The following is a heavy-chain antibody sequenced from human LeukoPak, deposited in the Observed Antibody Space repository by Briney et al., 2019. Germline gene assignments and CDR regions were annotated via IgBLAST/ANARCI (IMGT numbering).Heavy chain of an antibody. Sequence: SETLSLTCAVYGGSFSGYYWSWIRQPPGKGLEWIGEINHSGSTNYNPSLKSRVTISVDTSKNQFSLKLGSVTAADTAVYYCARKSNIVVVPAAGPPNWFDPWGQGTLVTVSS. CDR1: GGSFSGYY. V-gene: IGHV4-34*01. CDR3: ARKSNIVVVPAAGPPNWFDP. D-gene: IGHD2-2*01. J-gene: IGHJ5*02. CDR2: INHSGST.